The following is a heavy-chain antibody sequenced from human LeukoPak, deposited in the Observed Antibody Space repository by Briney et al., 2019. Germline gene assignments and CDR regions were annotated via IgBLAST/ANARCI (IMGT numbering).Heavy chain of an antibody. CDR3: ARARYYGSGSYDY. Sequence: SPSGDITYYADSVKGRFTISRDNAKNSLYLQMNSLRAEDTALYHCARARYYGSGSYDYWGQGTLVTVSS. CDR2: SPSGDIT. J-gene: IGHJ4*02. D-gene: IGHD3-10*01. V-gene: IGHV3-11*01.